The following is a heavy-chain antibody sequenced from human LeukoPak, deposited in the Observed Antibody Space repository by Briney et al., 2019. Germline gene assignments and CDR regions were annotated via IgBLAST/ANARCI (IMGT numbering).Heavy chain of an antibody. CDR1: GYTFTGYY. V-gene: IGHV1-2*02. J-gene: IGHJ5*02. CDR3: ASLCSSTSCYKRNWFDP. Sequence: GASVKVSCKASGYTFTGYYMHWVRQAPGQGLEWMGWINPNSGGTNYAQKFQGRVTMTRDTSISTAYMELSRLRSGDTAVYYCASLCSSTSCYKRNWFDPWGQGTLVTVPS. D-gene: IGHD2-2*02. CDR2: INPNSGGT.